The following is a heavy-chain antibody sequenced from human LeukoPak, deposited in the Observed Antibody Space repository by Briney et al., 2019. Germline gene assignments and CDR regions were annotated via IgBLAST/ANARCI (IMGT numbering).Heavy chain of an antibody. CDR3: ARDLISGGYSDY. V-gene: IGHV3-21*01. J-gene: IGHJ4*02. CDR1: GFTFSSYS. D-gene: IGHD3-10*01. CDR2: ISSSSSYI. Sequence: PGGSLRLSCAASGFTFSSYSMNWVRQAPGKGLEWVSSISSSSSYIYYADSVKGRFTISRDNAKNSLYLQMNSLRAEDTAVYYCARDLISGGYSDYWGQGTLATVSS.